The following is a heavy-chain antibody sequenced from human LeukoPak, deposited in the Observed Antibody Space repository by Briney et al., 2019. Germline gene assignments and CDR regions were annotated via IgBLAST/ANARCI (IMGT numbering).Heavy chain of an antibody. D-gene: IGHD1-26*01. V-gene: IGHV3-30*02. CDR3: AKAPSGGSYSGFDP. J-gene: IGHJ5*02. CDR1: GFTFRSDG. CDR2: IRYDGSNK. Sequence: GGSLRLSWAASGFTFRSDGMHWVRRAAGMGLEWGAFIRYDGSNKYYADSVKGRFTISRDNSTNTLYLQMNSLRDEDTAVYYCAKAPSGGSYSGFDPWGQGTLVTVSS.